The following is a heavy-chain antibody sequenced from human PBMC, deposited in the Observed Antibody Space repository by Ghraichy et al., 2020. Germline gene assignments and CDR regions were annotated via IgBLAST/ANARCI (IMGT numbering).Heavy chain of an antibody. V-gene: IGHV1-18*01. Sequence: ASVKVSCKPSGYTFIDFGINWVRQAPGQGLEWMGWVSAYNGKRNYAQNLQGRVTMTTDTSTSTAYMELRSLRSDDTAVYYCARASYCASDCLNAFDVWGQGTMVTVSS. CDR1: GYTFIDFG. D-gene: IGHD2-21*01. CDR2: VSAYNGKR. J-gene: IGHJ3*01. CDR3: ARASYCASDCLNAFDV.